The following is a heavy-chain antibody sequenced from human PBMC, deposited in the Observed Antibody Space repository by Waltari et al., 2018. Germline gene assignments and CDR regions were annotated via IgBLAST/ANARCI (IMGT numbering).Heavy chain of an antibody. J-gene: IGHJ3*02. CDR1: GFTFSSYS. Sequence: EVQLVESGGGLVKPGGSLRLSCAASGFTFSSYSMNCVRKAPGKGLEWVSSISSSSSYIYYADSVKGRFTISRDNAKNSLYLQMNSLRAEDTAVYYCARDYCSGGSCHSGAFDIWGQGTMVTVSS. D-gene: IGHD2-15*01. CDR2: ISSSSSYI. V-gene: IGHV3-21*01. CDR3: ARDYCSGGSCHSGAFDI.